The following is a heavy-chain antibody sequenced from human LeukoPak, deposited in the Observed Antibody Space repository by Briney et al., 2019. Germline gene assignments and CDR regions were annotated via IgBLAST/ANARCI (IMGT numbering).Heavy chain of an antibody. CDR2: IRSRANGDAT. Sequence: PGGSLKLSCAASGFTFSGSAMPWVRQASGKGLEWVGRIRSRANGDATLHIASLKGRFTISTDDPKNSGYLQMHSLKTEDTAVYYCTRHTDYWGQGTLVTVSS. CDR1: GFTFSGSA. V-gene: IGHV3-73*01. J-gene: IGHJ4*02. CDR3: TRHTDY.